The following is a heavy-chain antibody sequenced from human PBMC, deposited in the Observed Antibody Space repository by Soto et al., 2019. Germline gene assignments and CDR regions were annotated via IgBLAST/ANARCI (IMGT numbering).Heavy chain of an antibody. J-gene: IGHJ4*02. CDR3: ARQRLDDILTGSLY. D-gene: IGHD3-9*01. CDR1: GGSISSSSYY. Sequence: SETLSLTCTVSGGSISSSSYYWGWIRQPPGKGLEWIGSIYYSGSTYYNPSLKSRVTISVDTSKNQFSLKLSSVTAADTAVYYCARQRLDDILTGSLYWGQGTLVTVSS. CDR2: IYYSGST. V-gene: IGHV4-39*01.